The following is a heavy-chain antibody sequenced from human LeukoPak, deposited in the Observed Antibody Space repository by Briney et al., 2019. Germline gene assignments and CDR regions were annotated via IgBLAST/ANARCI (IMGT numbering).Heavy chain of an antibody. CDR3: ARQIYYDNSGRYYMDV. J-gene: IGHJ6*03. V-gene: IGHV4-39*01. CDR2: IYYSGST. D-gene: IGHD3-22*01. CDR1: GGSISSGDYY. Sequence: SETLSLTCTVSGGSISSGDYYWSWIRQPPGKDLEWIAIIYYSGSTYYNPSLKSRVTISVDTSKNQFSLKVSAVTAADTAVYYCARQIYYDNSGRYYMDVWGKGTTVTVSS.